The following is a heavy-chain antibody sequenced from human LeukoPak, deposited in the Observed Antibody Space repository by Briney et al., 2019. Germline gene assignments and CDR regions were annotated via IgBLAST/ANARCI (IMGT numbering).Heavy chain of an antibody. D-gene: IGHD5-12*01. V-gene: IGHV3-11*01. J-gene: IGHJ6*02. CDR1: GFTFSDYY. CDR3: ARWESSGYGFYYYGMDV. Sequence: PGGSLRLSCAASGFTFSDYYMSWIRQAPGKGLEWVSYISSSGSTIYYADSVKGRFTISRDNAKNSLYLQMNSLRAEDTAVYYCARWESSGYGFYYYGMDVWGQGTTVIVSS. CDR2: ISSSGSTI.